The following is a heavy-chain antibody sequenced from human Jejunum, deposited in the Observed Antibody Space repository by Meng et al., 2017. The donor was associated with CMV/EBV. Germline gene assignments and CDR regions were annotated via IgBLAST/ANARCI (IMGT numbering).Heavy chain of an antibody. J-gene: IGHJ6*02. CDR2: TSDRFGRRAT. CDR3: ARGMYDFRGGSFSRPPNYAMDV. V-gene: IGHV3-23*01. D-gene: IGHD3-3*01. Sequence: VRKAPGKGLELGSHIATSDRFGRRATKYADSVKGRFTISRDNSKNTLSLQMDSLRPEDTAVYYCARGMYDFRGGSFSRPPNYAMDVWGQGTTVTVSS.